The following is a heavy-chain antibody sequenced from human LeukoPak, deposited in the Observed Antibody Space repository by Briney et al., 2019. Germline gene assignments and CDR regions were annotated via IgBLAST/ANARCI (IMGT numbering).Heavy chain of an antibody. CDR3: ARAPYTIFGAMDV. D-gene: IGHD3-3*01. J-gene: IGHJ6*03. V-gene: IGHV3-48*03. Sequence: HPGGSLRLSCAASGFTFSSYEMNWVRQAPGEGLEWVSYISSSGSTIYYADSVKGRFTISRDNAKNSLYLQMNSLRAEATAVYYCARAPYTIFGAMDVWGKGTTVTVSS. CDR2: ISSSGSTI. CDR1: GFTFSSYE.